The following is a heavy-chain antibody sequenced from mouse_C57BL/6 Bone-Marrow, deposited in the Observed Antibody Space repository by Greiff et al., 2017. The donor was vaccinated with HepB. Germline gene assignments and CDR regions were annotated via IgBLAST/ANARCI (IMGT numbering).Heavy chain of an antibody. CDR2: IYPRSGNT. J-gene: IGHJ3*01. CDR3: ARPDGPSFAY. D-gene: IGHD2-3*01. CDR1: GYTFTSYG. Sequence: LQESGAELARPGASVKLSCKASGYTFTSYGISWVKQRTGQGLEWIGEIYPRSGNTYYNEKFKGKATLTVDKSSSTAYMELRSLTSEDSAVYFCARPDGPSFAYWGQGTLVTVSA. V-gene: IGHV1-81*01.